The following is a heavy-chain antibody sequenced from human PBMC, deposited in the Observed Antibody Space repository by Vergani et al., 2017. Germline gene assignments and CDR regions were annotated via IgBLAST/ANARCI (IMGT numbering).Heavy chain of an antibody. CDR2: ISSSGSNI. J-gene: IGHJ5*02. D-gene: IGHD6-13*01. Sequence: EVQLVESGGGLVQPGGSLRLSCAASGFTFSSYEMNWVRQAPGKGLEWVSYISSSGSNIYYADSVKGRFTISRDNAKNSLYLQMNGLRAEDTAVYYCSRDPIAENWFDPWGQGTLVTVSS. CDR1: GFTFSSYE. V-gene: IGHV3-48*03. CDR3: SRDPIAENWFDP.